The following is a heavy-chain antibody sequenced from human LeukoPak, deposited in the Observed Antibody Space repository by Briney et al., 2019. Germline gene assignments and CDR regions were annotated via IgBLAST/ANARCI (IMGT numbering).Heavy chain of an antibody. D-gene: IGHD2-15*01. Sequence: QPGRSLRLSCAASGFTFSSYGMHWVRQAPGKGLEWVAVISYDGSNKYYADSVKGRFTISRDNSKNTLYLQMNSLRAEDTAVYYCAKGDFVVVVAATPWYYGMDVWGQGTTVTVSS. J-gene: IGHJ6*02. V-gene: IGHV3-30*18. CDR1: GFTFSSYG. CDR3: AKGDFVVVVAATPWYYGMDV. CDR2: ISYDGSNK.